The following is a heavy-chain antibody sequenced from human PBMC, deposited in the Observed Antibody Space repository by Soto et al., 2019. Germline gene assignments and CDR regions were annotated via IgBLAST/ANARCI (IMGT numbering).Heavy chain of an antibody. CDR2: IWYDGSNK. Sequence: GGSLRLSCAASGFTFSSYGMHWVRQAPGKGLEWVAVIWYDGSNKYYADSVKGRFTISRDNSKNTLYLQMNSLRAEDTAVYYCARGFPVYYYDSSGYYYVYYYYYYGMDVWGQGTTVTVSS. CDR1: GFTFSSYG. J-gene: IGHJ6*02. V-gene: IGHV3-33*01. D-gene: IGHD3-22*01. CDR3: ARGFPVYYYDSSGYYYVYYYYYYGMDV.